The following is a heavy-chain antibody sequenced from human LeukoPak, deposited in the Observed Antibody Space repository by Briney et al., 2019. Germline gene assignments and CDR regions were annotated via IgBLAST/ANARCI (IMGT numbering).Heavy chain of an antibody. CDR3: ARALPSYTFDY. V-gene: IGHV4-30-2*01. D-gene: IGHD3-16*01. Sequence: SETLSLTCAVSGGSISSGGYSWSWIRQPPGKGLEWIGYIYHSGSTYYNPSLKSRVTISVDRSKNQFSLKLSSVTAADTAVYYCARALPSYTFDYWGQGTLVTVSS. CDR2: IYHSGST. J-gene: IGHJ4*02. CDR1: GGSISSGGYS.